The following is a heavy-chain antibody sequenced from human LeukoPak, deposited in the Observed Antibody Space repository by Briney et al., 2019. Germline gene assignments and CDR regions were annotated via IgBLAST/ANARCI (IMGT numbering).Heavy chain of an antibody. Sequence: GGSLRLSCAASGFTFSSYWMSWVRQAPGKGLEWVANIKQDGSEKYYADSVKGRFTISRDNSKNTLYLQMNSLRAEDTAVYYCAKDNPRYCSGGSCYSDYWGQGTLVTVSS. CDR1: GFTFSSYW. CDR3: AKDNPRYCSGGSCYSDY. D-gene: IGHD2-15*01. CDR2: IKQDGSEK. J-gene: IGHJ4*02. V-gene: IGHV3-7*01.